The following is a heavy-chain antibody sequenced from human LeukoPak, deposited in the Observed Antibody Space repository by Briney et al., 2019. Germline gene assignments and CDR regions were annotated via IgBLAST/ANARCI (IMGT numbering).Heavy chain of an antibody. Sequence: ASVKVSCKASGGTFSSYAISWVRQAPGQGLEWMGWINAGNGNTKYSQKFQGRVTITRDTSASTAYMELSSLRSEDTAVYYCAREVDYVGFDYWGQGTLVTVSS. J-gene: IGHJ4*02. D-gene: IGHD4-17*01. CDR2: INAGNGNT. CDR3: AREVDYVGFDY. CDR1: GGTFSSYA. V-gene: IGHV1-3*01.